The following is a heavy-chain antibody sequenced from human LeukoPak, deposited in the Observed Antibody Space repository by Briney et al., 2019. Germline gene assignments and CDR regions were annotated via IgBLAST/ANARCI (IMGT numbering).Heavy chain of an antibody. J-gene: IGHJ3*02. CDR2: ISPYNGNT. Sequence: GASVKVSCKASGYTFTSYDINWVRQALGQGLEWMGCISPYNGNTNYAQKLQGRVTVSTDTSTSTAYMELRSLRSDDTAVYYCARGVYIWGQGTMVTVSS. V-gene: IGHV1-18*01. CDR1: GYTFTSYD. CDR3: ARGVYI.